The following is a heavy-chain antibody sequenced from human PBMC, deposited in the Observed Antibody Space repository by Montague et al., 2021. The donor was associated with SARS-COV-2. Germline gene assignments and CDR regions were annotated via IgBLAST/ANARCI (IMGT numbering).Heavy chain of an antibody. D-gene: IGHD6-25*01. CDR1: GFPFSSYE. CDR2: ISSSGSTI. V-gene: IGHV3-48*03. Sequence: SLRLSCAAPGFPFSSYEMNWVRQAPGKGLEWVSYISSSGSTIHYADSVKGRFTISRDNAKNSLYLQMNSLRAEDTAIYYCASDSGIEVPDYYYSMDVWGQGTTVTVSS. CDR3: ASDSGIEVPDYYYSMDV. J-gene: IGHJ6*02.